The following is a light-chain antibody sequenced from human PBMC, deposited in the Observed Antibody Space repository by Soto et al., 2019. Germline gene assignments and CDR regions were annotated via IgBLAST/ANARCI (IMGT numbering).Light chain of an antibody. V-gene: IGKV3-15*01. CDR1: QSVSSN. J-gene: IGKJ1*01. CDR2: GAS. CDR3: QQYNIWPWT. Sequence: EIVMTQSTATLSMSPGQRVTLSCRASQSVSSNLAWNQQKPGQAPRLLIYGASTRATGSPDRFSGRGSGTEFTLPISSLQSEDFAVYYCQQYNIWPWTFGQGTKVEIK.